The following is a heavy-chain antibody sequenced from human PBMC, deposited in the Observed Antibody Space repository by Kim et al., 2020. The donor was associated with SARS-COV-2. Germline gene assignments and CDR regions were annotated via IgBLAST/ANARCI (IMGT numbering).Heavy chain of an antibody. CDR1: GYTFTSYY. CDR2: INPSGGST. J-gene: IGHJ6*02. V-gene: IGHV1-46*01. D-gene: IGHD6-13*01. Sequence: ASVKVSCKASGYTFTSYYMHWVRQAPGQGLEWMGIINPSGGSTSYAQKFQGRVTMTRDTSTSTVYMELSSLRSEDTAVYYCARVAAAAGYYYYGMDVWGQGTTVTVSS. CDR3: ARVAAAAGYYYYGMDV.